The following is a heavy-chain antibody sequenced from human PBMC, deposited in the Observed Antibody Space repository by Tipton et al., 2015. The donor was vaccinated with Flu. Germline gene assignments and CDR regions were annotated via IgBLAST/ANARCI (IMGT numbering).Heavy chain of an antibody. V-gene: IGHV3-23*01. Sequence: SLRLSCAASGFTFSSYAMSWVRQAPGKGLEWVSAISGSGGSTYYADSVKGRFTISRDNSKNTLYLQMNSLRAEDTAVYYCAKDLDSDYYYYGMDVWGQGTPVTVPS. CDR3: AKDLDSDYYYYGMDV. CDR1: GFTFSSYA. J-gene: IGHJ6*02. CDR2: ISGSGGST. D-gene: IGHD1-1*01.